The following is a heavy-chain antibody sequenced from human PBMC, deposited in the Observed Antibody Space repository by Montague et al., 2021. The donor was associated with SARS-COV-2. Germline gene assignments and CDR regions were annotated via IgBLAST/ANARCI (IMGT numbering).Heavy chain of an antibody. CDR1: GFTLSTSGVG. J-gene: IGHJ4*02. CDR2: IYWDDDK. D-gene: IGHD6-13*01. V-gene: IGHV2-5*02. Sequence: PGLVKPTQTPTLTCTFSGFTLSTSGVGVGWIRQPPGKALEWLALIYWDDDKRYSPSLKSRLTITKDTSKNQVVLTMTNMDPVDTATYYCAHRLSIAAAGGSGPYFDYWGQGTLVTVSS. CDR3: AHRLSIAAAGGSGPYFDY.